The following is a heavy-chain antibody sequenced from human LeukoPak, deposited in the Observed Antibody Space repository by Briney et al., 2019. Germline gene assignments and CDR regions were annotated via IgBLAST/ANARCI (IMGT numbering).Heavy chain of an antibody. CDR1: GGSISSSS. J-gene: IGHJ4*02. V-gene: IGHV3-30*18. Sequence: LSLTCTVSGGSISSSSYYWGWIRQPPGKGLEWVAVISYDGSNKYYADSVKGRFTISRDNSKNTLYLQMNSLRAEDTAVYYCAKHPGGTVVTPSPSADYWGQGTLVTVSS. CDR2: ISYDGSNK. D-gene: IGHD4-23*01. CDR3: AKHPGGTVVTPSPSADY.